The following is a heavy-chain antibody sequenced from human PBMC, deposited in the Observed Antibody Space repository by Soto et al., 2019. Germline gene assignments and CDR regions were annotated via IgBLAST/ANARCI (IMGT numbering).Heavy chain of an antibody. CDR1: GFIVSSNY. CDR2: LYSGGAT. CDR3: LRGRYGSQIH. Sequence: EVRLVESGGGLVQPGGSLRLSCAASGFIVSSNYMTWVRQAPGKGLEWVSLLYSGGATHYAASVKGRFTISSHSSQNTLFLQMTSLSTEDTATYYCLRGRYGSQIHWGQGTKVTVSS. D-gene: IGHD3-10*01. V-gene: IGHV3-53*04. J-gene: IGHJ4*02.